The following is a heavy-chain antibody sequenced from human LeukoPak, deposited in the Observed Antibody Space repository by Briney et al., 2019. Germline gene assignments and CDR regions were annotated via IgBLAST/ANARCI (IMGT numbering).Heavy chain of an antibody. J-gene: IGHJ4*02. CDR3: AKSKTAVTTGYLDY. CDR2: ISWDGGST. D-gene: IGHD4-17*01. Sequence: GGSLRLSCAASGFTFDDYTMHWVRKAPGKGLEWVSLISWDGGSTYYADSVKGRFTISRDNSKNSLYLQMNSLRTEDTALYYCAKSKTAVTTGYLDYWGQGTLVTVSS. V-gene: IGHV3-43*01. CDR1: GFTFDDYT.